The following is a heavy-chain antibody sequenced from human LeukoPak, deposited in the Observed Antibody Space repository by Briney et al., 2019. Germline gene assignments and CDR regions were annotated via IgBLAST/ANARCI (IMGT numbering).Heavy chain of an antibody. V-gene: IGHV4-59*01. D-gene: IGHD6-19*01. CDR1: GGSISTYY. CDR2: IHYSGST. J-gene: IGHJ6*03. CDR3: ARDISSGWYDRTDTYMDV. Sequence: TSETLSLTCTVSGGSISTYYWSWIRQPPGKGLEWIGNIHYSGSTNYNPSLKSRVTTSVDTSKNQFSLKLSSVTTADTAVYYCARDISSGWYDRTDTYMDVWGKGTTVTVSS.